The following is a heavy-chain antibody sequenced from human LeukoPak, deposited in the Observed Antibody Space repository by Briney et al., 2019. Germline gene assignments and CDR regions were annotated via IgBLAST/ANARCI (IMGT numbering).Heavy chain of an antibody. J-gene: IGHJ4*02. CDR3: ARGVVTAYAAFDS. V-gene: IGHV3-30*02. Sequence: GGSLRLSCAASGFTFSTYGMHWVRQAPGKGLEWVAFIRYDGSNKYYADSVKGRFTISRDNSKNTLYLQMTSLRTEDTAVYYCARGVVTAYAAFDSWGQGTLVTVSS. D-gene: IGHD2-21*02. CDR1: GFTFSTYG. CDR2: IRYDGSNK.